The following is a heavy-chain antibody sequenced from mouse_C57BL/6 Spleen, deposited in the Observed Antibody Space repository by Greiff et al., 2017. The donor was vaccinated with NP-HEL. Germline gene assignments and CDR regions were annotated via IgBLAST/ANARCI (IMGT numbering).Heavy chain of an antibody. J-gene: IGHJ4*01. V-gene: IGHV1-54*01. CDR3: ARGDGYYFYAMDY. Sequence: LQESGAELVRPGTSVKVSCKASGYAFTNYLIEWVKQRPGQGLEWIGVINPGSGGTNYNEKFKGKATLTADKSSSTAYMQLSSLTSEDSAVYFCARGDGYYFYAMDYWGQGTSVTVSS. D-gene: IGHD2-3*01. CDR1: GYAFTNYL. CDR2: INPGSGGT.